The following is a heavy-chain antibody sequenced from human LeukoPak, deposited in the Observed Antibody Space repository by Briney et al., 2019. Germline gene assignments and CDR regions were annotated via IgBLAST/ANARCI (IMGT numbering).Heavy chain of an antibody. Sequence: ASVQVSCKASGYSFTSYYMHWVRQAPGQGLEWMGFINPSGSSAAYAQKFQGRLTITRDMFTSTDYMELTSLTSDDTAVYYCARDNSVAETAWWFDPWGQGTLVTVSS. CDR1: GYSFTSYY. J-gene: IGHJ5*02. CDR2: INPSGSSA. CDR3: ARDNSVAETAWWFDP. V-gene: IGHV1-46*01. D-gene: IGHD2-21*02.